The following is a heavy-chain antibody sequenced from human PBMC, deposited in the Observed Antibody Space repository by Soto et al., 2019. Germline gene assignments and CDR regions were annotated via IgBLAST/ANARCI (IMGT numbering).Heavy chain of an antibody. V-gene: IGHV3-23*01. D-gene: IGHD3-9*01. J-gene: IGHJ4*02. CDR2: ISGSGGST. Sequence: PGGSLRLSCAASGFTFSSYAMSWVRQAPGKGLEWVSAISGSGGSTYYADSVKGRFTISRDNSKNTLYLQMNSLRAEDTAVYYFAKWVKLDDILTGYHYFDYWGQGTLVTVSS. CDR1: GFTFSSYA. CDR3: AKWVKLDDILTGYHYFDY.